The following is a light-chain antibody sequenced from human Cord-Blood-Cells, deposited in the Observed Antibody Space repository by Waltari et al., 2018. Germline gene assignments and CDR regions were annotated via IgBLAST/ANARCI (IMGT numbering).Light chain of an antibody. CDR3: QQYNNWPPWT. Sequence: EIVMTQSPATLSVSPGERAILSCRASQSVSSNLAWYQQKPGQAPRLLIYGASTRATGIPARFSGSGSGTEFTLTISSLQSEDLAVYYCQQYNNWPPWTFGQGTKVEIK. CDR1: QSVSSN. CDR2: GAS. J-gene: IGKJ1*01. V-gene: IGKV3-15*01.